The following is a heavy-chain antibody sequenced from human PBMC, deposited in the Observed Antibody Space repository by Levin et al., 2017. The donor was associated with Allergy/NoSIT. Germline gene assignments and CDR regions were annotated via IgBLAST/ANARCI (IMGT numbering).Heavy chain of an antibody. CDR2: INHSGST. J-gene: IGHJ4*02. CDR1: GGSFSGYY. Sequence: SQTLSLTCAVYGGSFSGYYWSWIRQPPGKGLEWIGEINHSGSTNYNPSLKSRVTISVDTSKNQFSLKLSSVTAADTAVYYCARGFEFYGDYWGYWGQGTLVTVSS. V-gene: IGHV4-34*01. D-gene: IGHD4-17*01. CDR3: ARGFEFYGDYWGY.